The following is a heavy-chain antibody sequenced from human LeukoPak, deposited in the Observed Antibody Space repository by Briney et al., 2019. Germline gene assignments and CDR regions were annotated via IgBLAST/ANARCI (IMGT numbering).Heavy chain of an antibody. CDR2: ISSSGST. V-gene: IGHV4-61*02. CDR1: GDSISSGDYY. CDR3: ADSRGSGWFDP. Sequence: PSQTLSLTCTVSGDSISSGDYYWSWIRQPAGKGLEWIGRISSSGSTYYNPSLKSRVTISVDTSKNQFSLKLSSVTAADTAVYYCADSRGSGWFDPWGQGTLVTVSS. J-gene: IGHJ5*02. D-gene: IGHD1-14*01.